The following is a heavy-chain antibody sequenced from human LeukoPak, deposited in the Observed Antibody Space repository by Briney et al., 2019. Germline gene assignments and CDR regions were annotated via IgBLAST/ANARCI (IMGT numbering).Heavy chain of an antibody. CDR2: IYTSGST. CDR1: GGSFSGYY. Sequence: SETLSLTCAVYGGSFSGYYWSWIRQPAGKGLEWIGRIYTSGSTNYNPSLKSRVTMSVDTSKNQFSLKLSSVTAADTAVYYCAGDSPNGVYWGQGTLVTVSS. CDR3: AGDSPNGVY. D-gene: IGHD2-8*01. J-gene: IGHJ4*02. V-gene: IGHV4-4*07.